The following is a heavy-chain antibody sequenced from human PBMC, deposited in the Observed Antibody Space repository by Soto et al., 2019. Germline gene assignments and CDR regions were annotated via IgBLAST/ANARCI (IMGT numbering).Heavy chain of an antibody. Sequence: ASVKVSCKASGYTFTGYYMHWVRQAPGQGLEWMGWINPNSGGTNYAQKFQGRVTMTRDTSISTAYMELSRLRSDDTAVYYCARDERVRRHSSGWALYYYYYYGMDVWGQGTTVTVSS. V-gene: IGHV1-2*02. CDR1: GYTFTGYY. CDR2: INPNSGGT. CDR3: ARDERVRRHSSGWALYYYYYYGMDV. J-gene: IGHJ6*02. D-gene: IGHD6-19*01.